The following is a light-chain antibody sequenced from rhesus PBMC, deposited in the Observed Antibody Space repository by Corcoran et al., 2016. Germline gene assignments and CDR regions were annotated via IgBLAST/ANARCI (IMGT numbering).Light chain of an antibody. Sequence: DIQMTQSPSSLSASVGDTVTITCRASQGISNYLAWYQQKPGKAPKPLIYYASNLESGVPSRFSGSGSGTDFTRTISSLQPEDFATYYCQQHNSYPPWTFGQGTKVEIK. J-gene: IGKJ1*01. V-gene: IGKV1S14*01. CDR1: QGISNY. CDR3: QQHNSYPPWT. CDR2: YAS.